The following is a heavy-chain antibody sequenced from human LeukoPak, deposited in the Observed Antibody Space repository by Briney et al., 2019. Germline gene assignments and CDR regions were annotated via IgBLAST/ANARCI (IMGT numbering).Heavy chain of an antibody. D-gene: IGHD3-22*01. CDR1: GFTFSDYY. CDR3: ARDWYYYDSSGYYFSGYYYMDV. CDR2: ISSSGSTI. Sequence: AGGSLRLSCAASGFTFSDYYMSWIRQAPGKGLEWVSYISSSGSTIYYADSVKGRFTISRDNAKNSLYLQMNSLRAEDTAVYYCARDWYYYDSSGYYFSGYYYMDVWGKGTTVTVSS. J-gene: IGHJ6*03. V-gene: IGHV3-11*04.